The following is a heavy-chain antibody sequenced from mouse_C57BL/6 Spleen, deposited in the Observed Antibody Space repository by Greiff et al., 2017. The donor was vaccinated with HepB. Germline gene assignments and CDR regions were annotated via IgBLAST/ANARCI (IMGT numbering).Heavy chain of an antibody. V-gene: IGHV3-6*01. CDR3: ARDYYGN. CDR1: GYSITSGYY. D-gene: IGHD2-1*01. J-gene: IGHJ2*01. CDR2: ISYDGSN. Sequence: VQLQQSGPGLVKPSQSLSLTCSVTGYSITSGYYWNWIRQFPGNKLEWMGYISYDGSNNYNPSLKNRISITRDTSKNQFFLKLNSVTTEDTATYYCARDYYGNWGQGTTLTVSS.